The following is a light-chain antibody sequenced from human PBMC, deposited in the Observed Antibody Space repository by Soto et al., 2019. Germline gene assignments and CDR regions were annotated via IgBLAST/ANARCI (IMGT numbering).Light chain of an antibody. CDR1: SSDVGGYNS. V-gene: IGLV2-14*01. J-gene: IGLJ1*01. CDR3: SSFTTSTSHV. Sequence: QSALTQPASVSGSPGQSIAISCTGTSSDVGGYNSVSWYQQYPGKAPKLMIHDVSNRPSGVSNRFSGSKSGNTASLTISGLQADDEADYYCSSFTTSTSHVFGSGTKVTVL. CDR2: DVS.